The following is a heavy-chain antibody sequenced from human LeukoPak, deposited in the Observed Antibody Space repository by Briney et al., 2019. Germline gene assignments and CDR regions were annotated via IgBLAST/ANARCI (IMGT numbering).Heavy chain of an antibody. V-gene: IGHV1-46*01. CDR2: INPSGGST. CDR3: ARETPTSRSGSYYVLYDMDV. D-gene: IGHD1-26*01. J-gene: IGHJ6*02. Sequence: ASVKVSCKASGYTFTSYYMHWVRQAPGQGLEWMGIINPSGGSTSYAQKFQGRVTMTRDTSTSTVYMELSSLRSEDTAVYYCARETPTSRSGSYYVLYDMDVWGQGTTVTVSS. CDR1: GYTFTSYY.